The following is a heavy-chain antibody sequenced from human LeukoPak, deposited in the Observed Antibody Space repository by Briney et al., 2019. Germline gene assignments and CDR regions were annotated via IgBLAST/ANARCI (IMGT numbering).Heavy chain of an antibody. CDR2: IIPIFGTA. D-gene: IGHD2-15*01. V-gene: IGHV1-69*13. Sequence: ASVKVSCKASGGTFSSYAISWVRQAPGQGLEWMGGIIPIFGTANYAQKFQGRVTITADESTSTAYMELSRLRSDDTAVHYCARGPGVNIVVVVAATGLFPFDPWGQGTLVTVSS. CDR3: ARGPGVNIVVVVAATGLFPFDP. J-gene: IGHJ5*02. CDR1: GGTFSSYA.